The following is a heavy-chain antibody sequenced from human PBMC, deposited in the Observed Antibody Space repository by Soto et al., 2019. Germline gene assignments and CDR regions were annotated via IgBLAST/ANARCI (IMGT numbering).Heavy chain of an antibody. Sequence: SVKVSCKASGGTFSSYAISWVRQAPGQGLEWMGGIIPIFGTANYAQKFQGRVTITAGESTSTAYMELSSLRSEDTAVYYCARVASAWIKDAFDIWGQGTMVTVSS. CDR2: IIPIFGTA. CDR3: ARVASAWIKDAFDI. V-gene: IGHV1-69*13. D-gene: IGHD5-12*01. CDR1: GGTFSSYA. J-gene: IGHJ3*02.